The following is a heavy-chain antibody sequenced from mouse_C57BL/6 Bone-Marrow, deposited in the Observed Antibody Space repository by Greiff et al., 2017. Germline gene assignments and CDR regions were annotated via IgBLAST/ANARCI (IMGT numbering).Heavy chain of an antibody. CDR2: IYPYNGVS. CDR3: AREGIYYDFPFAY. J-gene: IGHJ3*01. D-gene: IGHD2-4*01. V-gene: IGHV1-31*01. CDR1: GYSFTGYY. Sequence: VHVKQSGPELVKPGASVKISCKASGYSFTGYYMHWVKQSHGNILDWIGYIYPYNGVSSYNQKFKGKATLTVDKSSSTAYMELRSLTSEDSAVYYCAREGIYYDFPFAYWGQGTLVTVSA.